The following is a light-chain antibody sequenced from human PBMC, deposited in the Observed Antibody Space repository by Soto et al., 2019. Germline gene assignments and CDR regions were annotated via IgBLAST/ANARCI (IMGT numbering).Light chain of an antibody. CDR3: RSYTSSSTLGV. V-gene: IGLV2-14*01. CDR2: EFS. Sequence: QSALTQPASVSGSPGQSITISCTGTSSDVGGYNYVSWYQQHPGKAPKLMIYEFSNRPSGVSNRFSGSKSGNTASLTISGLQAEDEADYYCRSYTSSSTLGVFGTGTKLTVL. CDR1: SSDVGGYNY. J-gene: IGLJ1*01.